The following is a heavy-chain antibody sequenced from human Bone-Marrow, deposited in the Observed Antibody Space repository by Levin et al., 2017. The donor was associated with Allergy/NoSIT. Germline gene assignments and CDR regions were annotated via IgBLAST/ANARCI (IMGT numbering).Heavy chain of an antibody. J-gene: IGHJ3*01. CDR1: GFTFSNYC. CDR2: IRQDGGAR. V-gene: IGHV3-7*01. CDR3: ARAPTLQLPLNL. Sequence: GESLKISCAASGFTFSNYCMGWVRQAPGKGLEWLAIIRQDGGARYYMDSVKGRFTISRDRAKTSAYLQLDSLRVEDTAVYYCARAPTLQLPLNLWGQGTMVTVSS. D-gene: IGHD2-15*01.